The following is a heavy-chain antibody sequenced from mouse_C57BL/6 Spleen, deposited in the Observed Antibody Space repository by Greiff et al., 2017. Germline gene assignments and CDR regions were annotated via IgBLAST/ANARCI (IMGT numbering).Heavy chain of an antibody. J-gene: IGHJ3*01. CDR1: GYTFTSYW. Sequence: QVQLQQPGAELVKPGASVKLSCKASGYTFTSYWMHWVKQRPGRGLEWIGRIDPNSGGTKYNEKFKSKATLTVDKPSSTAYMQLSSLTSEDSAVYYCARQGIYYDSREFAYWGQGTLVTVSA. CDR3: ARQGIYYDSREFAY. D-gene: IGHD2-4*01. V-gene: IGHV1-72*01. CDR2: IDPNSGGT.